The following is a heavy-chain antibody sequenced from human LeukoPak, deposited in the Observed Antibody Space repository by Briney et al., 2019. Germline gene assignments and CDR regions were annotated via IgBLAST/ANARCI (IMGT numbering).Heavy chain of an antibody. CDR3: AKDGFLLWRGAFVI. Sequence: GGSLRLSCAASGFTFSSYAMSWVRQAPGKGLEWVSAISGSGGSTYYTDSVKGRFTISRDNSKNTLWLQMNSLRAEDTAVYYCAKDGFLLWRGAFVIWGQGTMVTVSS. V-gene: IGHV3-23*01. CDR2: ISGSGGST. J-gene: IGHJ3*02. CDR1: GFTFSSYA. D-gene: IGHD2-21*01.